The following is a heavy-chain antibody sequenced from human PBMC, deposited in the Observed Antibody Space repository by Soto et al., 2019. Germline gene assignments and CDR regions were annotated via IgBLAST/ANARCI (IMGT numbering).Heavy chain of an antibody. J-gene: IGHJ4*02. CDR2: IYYSGST. CDR1: GGSVSSADYY. V-gene: IGHV4-30-4*01. Sequence: SETLSLTCTVSGGSVSSADYYWSWIRQPPGKGLEWIGYIYYSGSTYYNPSLKSRVTISVDTSKNQFSLELTSVTAADTAVYYCARDRRQLAFDYWGQGALVTVSS. D-gene: IGHD1-1*01. CDR3: ARDRRQLAFDY.